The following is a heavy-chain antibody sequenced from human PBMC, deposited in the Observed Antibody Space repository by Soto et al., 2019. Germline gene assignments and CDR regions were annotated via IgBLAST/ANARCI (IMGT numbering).Heavy chain of an antibody. V-gene: IGHV3-23*01. D-gene: IGHD2-15*01. CDR2: ISGSGGST. CDR3: ARVTGGSGGKGDPLDY. Sequence: PGGSLRLSCAASGFTFSSYAMSWVRQAPGKGLEWVSAISGSGGSTYYADSVKGRFTISRDNSKNTLYLQMNSLRAEDTALYYCARVTGGSGGKGDPLDYWGQGILVTVSS. CDR1: GFTFSSYA. J-gene: IGHJ4*02.